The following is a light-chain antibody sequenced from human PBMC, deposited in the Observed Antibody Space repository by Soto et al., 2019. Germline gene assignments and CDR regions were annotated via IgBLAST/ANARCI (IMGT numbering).Light chain of an antibody. CDR2: DAS. CDR3: QQYNSYLWT. V-gene: IGKV1-5*01. J-gene: IGKJ1*01. Sequence: DIQMTQSPSTLSASVGDRVTITCRASQSISNWLAWYQQKPGKAPKLLIYDASSLESGVPSRFRGSGSGTGFNLTISSLQPDDFATYYCQQYNSYLWTFGQGTKVDIK. CDR1: QSISNW.